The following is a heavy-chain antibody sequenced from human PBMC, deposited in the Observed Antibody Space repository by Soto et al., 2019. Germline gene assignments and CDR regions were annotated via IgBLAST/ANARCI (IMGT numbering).Heavy chain of an antibody. V-gene: IGHV3-48*02. CDR2: VSGSGATI. J-gene: IGHJ4*02. CDR1: GFTFSLYS. CDR3: ARREFESSGYYLDY. D-gene: IGHD3-22*01. Sequence: EVQLVESGGGLVQPGGSLRLSCAASGFTFSLYSMNWVRQAPGKGLEWVSHVSGSGATIYYADAVKGRFTISRDNAKNALFLQMNSLRDEATAVYYCARREFESSGYYLDYWGQGTLVTVSS.